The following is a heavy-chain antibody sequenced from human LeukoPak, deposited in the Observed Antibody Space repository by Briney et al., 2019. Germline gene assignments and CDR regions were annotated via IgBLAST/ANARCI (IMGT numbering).Heavy chain of an antibody. CDR1: GGSISSYY. V-gene: IGHV4-59*12. D-gene: IGHD2-2*01. CDR2: IYYSGST. Sequence: SETLSLTCTVSGGSISSYYWSWIRQPPGKGLEWIGYIYYSGSTNYNPSLKSRVTISVDTSKNQFSLKLSSVTAADTAVYYCARVDDLCGTSCSYAFDIWGQGTMVTVSS. J-gene: IGHJ3*02. CDR3: ARVDDLCGTSCSYAFDI.